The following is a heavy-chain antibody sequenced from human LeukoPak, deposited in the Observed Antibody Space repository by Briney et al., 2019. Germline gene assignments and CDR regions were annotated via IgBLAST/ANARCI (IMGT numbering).Heavy chain of an antibody. CDR3: ARPSSGAYDY. J-gene: IGHJ4*02. V-gene: IGHV3-48*02. Sequence: GGSLRLSCAASGFIFSDYSMHWVRQAPGKGLEWVSYITHSGRTISYADSVKGRFTISRDNARNSLYLQMNSLRDDDTAVYFCARPSSGAYDYWGQGNLVTVSS. CDR1: GFIFSDYS. D-gene: IGHD1-26*01. CDR2: ITHSGRTI.